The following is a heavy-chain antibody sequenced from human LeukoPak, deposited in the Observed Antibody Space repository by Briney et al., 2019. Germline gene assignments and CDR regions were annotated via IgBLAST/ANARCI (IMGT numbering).Heavy chain of an antibody. D-gene: IGHD3-22*01. CDR3: ARGWTYYYDSSGYYYGV. J-gene: IGHJ4*02. CDR2: IYYSGST. V-gene: IGHV4-30-4*01. CDR1: GGSISSGDYF. Sequence: SQTLSLTCTVSGGSISSGDYFWSWIRQPPGKGLEWIGYIYYSGSTYYNPSLKSRVTISVDTSKNQFSLKLSSVTAADTAVYYCARGWTYYYDSSGYYYGVWGQGTLVTVSS.